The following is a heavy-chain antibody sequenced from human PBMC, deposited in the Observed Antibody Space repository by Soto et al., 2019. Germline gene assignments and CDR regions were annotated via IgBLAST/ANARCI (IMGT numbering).Heavy chain of an antibody. D-gene: IGHD6-6*01. CDR3: ATDFSGIAARPFVLNYYYGMDV. J-gene: IGHJ6*02. CDR2: ISYDGSNN. Sequence: PGGSLRLSCAASGFTFSSYAMHWVRQAPGKGLEWVAVISYDGSNNYYADSVKGRFTISRDNSKNTLYLQMNSLRSEDTAVYYCATDFSGIAARPFVLNYYYGMDVWGQGTTVTVSS. V-gene: IGHV3-30-3*01. CDR1: GFTFSSYA.